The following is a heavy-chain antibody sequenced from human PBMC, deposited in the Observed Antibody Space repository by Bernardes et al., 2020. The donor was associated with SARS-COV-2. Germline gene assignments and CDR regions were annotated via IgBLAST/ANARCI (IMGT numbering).Heavy chain of an antibody. CDR2: IIGSGTNT. D-gene: IGHD3-16*01. CDR3: AKRGGYSFDY. CDR1: GFTFNSSA. V-gene: IGHV3-23*01. J-gene: IGHJ4*02. Sequence: GGSLRLSCAASGFTFNSSAMSWVRQAPGKGLEWVSLIIGSGTNTFYADSVKGRFTISRDNSKNTLYLQVNSLRAEDTAVYYCAKRGGYSFDYWGQGTLVTVSS.